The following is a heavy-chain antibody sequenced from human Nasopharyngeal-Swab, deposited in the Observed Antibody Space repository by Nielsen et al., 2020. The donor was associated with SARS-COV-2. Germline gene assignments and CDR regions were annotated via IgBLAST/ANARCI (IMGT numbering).Heavy chain of an antibody. CDR2: TSAAESHK. CDR1: GFLFSSYD. CDR3: ARDMISGPPDYFDH. J-gene: IGHJ4*02. Sequence: GGSLRLSCVASGFLFSSYDMHWVRRAPGQGLEWVAVTSAAESHKYYAAGSVKDRFTISRDNSRNTLYLQMNSLTSEDTALYYCARDMISGPPDYFDHWGQGTLVTVSS. D-gene: IGHD3/OR15-3a*01. V-gene: IGHV3-30-3*01.